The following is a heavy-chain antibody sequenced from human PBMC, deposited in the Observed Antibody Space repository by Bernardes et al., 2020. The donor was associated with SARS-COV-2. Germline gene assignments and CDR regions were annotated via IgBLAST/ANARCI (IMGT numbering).Heavy chain of an antibody. CDR2: MNPDSANT. J-gene: IGHJ6*02. V-gene: IGHV1-8*01. CDR1: GYTFTNYD. Sequence: ASVKVSCKASGYTFTNYDINWVRQAAGQGLEWMGWMNPDSANTGYAQKFQGRITMTRNTSISTAYMELSSLRSEDTAVYHCARESAETSFYDSLGYHRSGFSYRGVDVWGQGTTVSVSS. CDR3: ARESAETSFYDSLGYHRSGFSYRGVDV. D-gene: IGHD3-22*01.